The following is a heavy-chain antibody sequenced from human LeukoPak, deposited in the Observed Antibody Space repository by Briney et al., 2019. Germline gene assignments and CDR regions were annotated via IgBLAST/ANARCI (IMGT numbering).Heavy chain of an antibody. V-gene: IGHV4-34*01. Sequence: SETLSLTCAVYGGSFSGYYWSWIRQPPGKGLEWIGEINHSGSTNYNPSLKSRVTTSVDTSKNQFFLKVNSVTAADTAVYYCASKGGWTQPHFAAWGQGTLVTVSS. D-gene: IGHD5-18*01. CDR1: GGSFSGYY. CDR2: INHSGST. CDR3: ASKGGWTQPHFAA. J-gene: IGHJ5*02.